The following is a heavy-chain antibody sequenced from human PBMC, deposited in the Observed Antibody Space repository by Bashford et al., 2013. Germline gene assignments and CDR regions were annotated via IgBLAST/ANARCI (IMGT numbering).Heavy chain of an antibody. Sequence: GSLRLSCTASGFTFGDYAMSWVRQAPGKGLEWVGFIRSKAYGGTTEYAASVKGRFTISRDDSKSIAYLQMNSLKTEDTAVYYCTASGYCSGGSCYWFDPWGQGTLVTVSS. J-gene: IGHJ5*02. CDR3: TASGYCSGGSCYWFDP. D-gene: IGHD2-15*01. V-gene: IGHV3-49*04. CDR2: IRSKAYGGTT. CDR1: GFTFGDYA.